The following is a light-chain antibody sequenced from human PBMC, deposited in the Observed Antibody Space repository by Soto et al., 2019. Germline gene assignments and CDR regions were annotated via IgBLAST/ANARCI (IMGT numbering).Light chain of an antibody. CDR3: CSYAGSYSYV. V-gene: IGLV2-11*01. CDR1: SSDVGGYNF. J-gene: IGLJ1*01. Sequence: QSALTQPRSVSESPGQSVTISCTGTSSDVGGYNFVSWYQHHPGKAPKLMIYDVSKRPSGVPYRFSGSKSGYTASLTISGLQAEDEADYYCCSYAGSYSYVFGTGTKVTVL. CDR2: DVS.